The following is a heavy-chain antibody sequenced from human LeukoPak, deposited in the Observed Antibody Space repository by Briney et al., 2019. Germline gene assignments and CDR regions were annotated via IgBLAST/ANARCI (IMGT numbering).Heavy chain of an antibody. CDR3: AREKSRGYYMDV. CDR1: GFTFSSYS. V-gene: IGHV3-21*01. D-gene: IGHD3-10*01. J-gene: IGHJ6*03. CDR2: ISSSSSYI. Sequence: AGGSLRLSCAASGFTFSSYSMNWVRQAPGKGLEWVSTISSSSSYIYYADSVKGRFTISRDNAKNSLYLQMNSLRAEDTAVYYCAREKSRGYYMDVWGKGTTVTVSS.